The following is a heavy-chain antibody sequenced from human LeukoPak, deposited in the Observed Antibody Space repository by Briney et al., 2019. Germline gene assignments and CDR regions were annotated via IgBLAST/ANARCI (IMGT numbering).Heavy chain of an antibody. CDR2: ITPNTGDT. CDR1: GYTFTGYY. D-gene: IGHD3-3*01. Sequence: ASVKVSCKASGYTFTGYYVHWVRQAPGQGLELMGRITPNTGDTIYAQRFQGRATMTRDTSISAAYMELSSLRSDDTAIYYCARDLVGGIWSAGFWGQGTLVTVSS. J-gene: IGHJ4*02. V-gene: IGHV1-2*06. CDR3: ARDLVGGIWSAGF.